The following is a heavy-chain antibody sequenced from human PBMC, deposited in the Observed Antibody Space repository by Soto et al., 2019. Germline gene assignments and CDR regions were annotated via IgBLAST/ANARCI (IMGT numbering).Heavy chain of an antibody. CDR1: GFTFEDHT. J-gene: IGHJ4*02. D-gene: IGHD6-19*01. Sequence: EVQLVESGGGVVQSGGSLRLSCTASGFTFEDHTMHWVRQAPGKGLEWVSVINWDGDSTYYTDSVEGRFTISRDNSKNSLFLQMVCRRAEDTALSYCAKYAGSGWDTTIDFWGQGTLVTVSS. CDR3: AKYAGSGWDTTIDF. V-gene: IGHV3-43*01. CDR2: INWDGDST.